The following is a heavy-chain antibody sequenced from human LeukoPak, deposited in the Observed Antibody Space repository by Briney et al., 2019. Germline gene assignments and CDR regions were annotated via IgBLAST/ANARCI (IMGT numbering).Heavy chain of an antibody. J-gene: IGHJ4*02. Sequence: VASVKVSCKASGYTFTSYYMHWVRQAPGQGLEWMGIINPSGGSTSYEQNFQGRVTVTRDTSTSTVYMEVSNLRSEDTALYYCAREGLAAAGSIDYWGQGTLVTVSS. CDR3: AREGLAAAGSIDY. V-gene: IGHV1-46*01. D-gene: IGHD6-13*01. CDR1: GYTFTSYY. CDR2: INPSGGST.